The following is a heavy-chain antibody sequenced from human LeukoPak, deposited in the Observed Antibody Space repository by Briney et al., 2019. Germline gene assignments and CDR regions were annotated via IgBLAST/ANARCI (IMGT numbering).Heavy chain of an antibody. V-gene: IGHV4-34*01. CDR3: ARVGYSYGYLSYYYGMDV. CDR1: GGSFSGYY. Sequence: SETLSLTCAVYGGSFSGYYWSWIRQPPGKGLEWIGEINHSGSINYNPSLKSRVTISVDTSKNQFSLKLSSVTAADTAVYYCARVGYSYGYLSYYYGMDVWGQGTTVTVSS. D-gene: IGHD5-18*01. J-gene: IGHJ6*02. CDR2: INHSGSI.